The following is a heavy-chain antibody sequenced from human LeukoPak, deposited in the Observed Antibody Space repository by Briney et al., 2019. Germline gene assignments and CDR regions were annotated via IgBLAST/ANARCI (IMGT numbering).Heavy chain of an antibody. J-gene: IGHJ4*02. CDR2: IYSGGST. CDR1: GFTVSSNY. CDR3: ARALTGYSSSRDY. D-gene: IGHD6-13*01. Sequence: GGSLRLSCAASGFTVSSNYMSWVRQAPGKGPEWVSVIYSGGSTYYADSVKGRFTISRDNSKNTLYLQMNSLRAEDTAVYYCARALTGYSSSRDYWGQGTLVTVSS. V-gene: IGHV3-53*01.